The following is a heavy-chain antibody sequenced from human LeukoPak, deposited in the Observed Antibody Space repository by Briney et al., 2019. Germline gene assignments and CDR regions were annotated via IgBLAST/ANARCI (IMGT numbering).Heavy chain of an antibody. Sequence: PGGSLRLSCAASGFTVSSNYMSWVRQAPGKGLEWVSVIYSGGSTYYSDSVKGRFTISRDNSKNTLYLQMNSLRAEDTAVYYCSQLVAAAGTAYWGQGTLVTVSS. V-gene: IGHV3-53*01. CDR3: SQLVAAAGTAY. D-gene: IGHD6-13*01. CDR1: GFTVSSNY. J-gene: IGHJ4*02. CDR2: IYSGGST.